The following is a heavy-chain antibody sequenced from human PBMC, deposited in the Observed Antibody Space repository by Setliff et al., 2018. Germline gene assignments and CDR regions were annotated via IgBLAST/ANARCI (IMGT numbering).Heavy chain of an antibody. J-gene: IGHJ6*03. CDR1: GFTFSSYA. Sequence: GGSLRLSCAASGFTFSSYAMSWVRQAPGKGLEWVSAISGSGGSTYYADSVKGRFTISRDNSKNTLYLQMNSLRAEDTAVYYCAKAWVVPAAITFSGEDFYFFYYMDVWGKGTTVTVSS. D-gene: IGHD2-2*01. CDR2: ISGSGGST. CDR3: AKAWVVPAAITFSGEDFYFFYYMDV. V-gene: IGHV3-23*01.